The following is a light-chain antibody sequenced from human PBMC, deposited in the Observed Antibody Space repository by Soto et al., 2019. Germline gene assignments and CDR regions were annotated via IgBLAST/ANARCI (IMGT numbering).Light chain of an antibody. V-gene: IGLV6-57*04. J-gene: IGLJ2*01. CDR2: EDN. Sequence: NFMLTQPHSVSESPGKTVTISCTRSSGSIASNYVQWYQQRPGSAPTTVIYEDNQRPSGVPDRFSGSIDSSSNSASLTISGLKTEDEADYYCQSYDSSNHEGVFGGGTKL. CDR3: QSYDSSNHEGV. CDR1: SGSIASNY.